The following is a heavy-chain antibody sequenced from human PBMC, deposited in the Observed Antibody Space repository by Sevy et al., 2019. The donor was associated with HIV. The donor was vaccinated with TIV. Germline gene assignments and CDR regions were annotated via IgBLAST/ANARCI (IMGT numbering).Heavy chain of an antibody. Sequence: GGSLRLSCRASGFNVGDYVMNWFRQAPGKGLDWVGFIRSKAYGETREYAASVKGRVTISREDSKGIAYLQMHRLKTEDTGRYYCTRAMYYHDSGSYYGMDVWGQWTTVTVSS. CDR1: GFNVGDYV. V-gene: IGHV3-49*03. CDR2: IRSKAYGETR. CDR3: TRAMYYHDSGSYYGMDV. J-gene: IGHJ6*02. D-gene: IGHD3-10*01.